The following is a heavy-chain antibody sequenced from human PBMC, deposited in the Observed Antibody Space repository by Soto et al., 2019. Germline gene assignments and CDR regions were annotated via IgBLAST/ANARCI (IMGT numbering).Heavy chain of an antibody. CDR2: IYPGDSDT. D-gene: IGHD3-10*01. V-gene: IGHV5-51*01. CDR1: GYSVSSYW. J-gene: IGHJ6*02. Sequence: GDSLQISCKGSGYSVSSYWIGWVRQMHGKGLEWMGIIYPGDSDTRYSPSFQGQVTISADKSISTAYLQWSSLKASDTAMYYCAGGGVRGVITRTRDYYGMDVWGQGTTVTVSS. CDR3: AGGGVRGVITRTRDYYGMDV.